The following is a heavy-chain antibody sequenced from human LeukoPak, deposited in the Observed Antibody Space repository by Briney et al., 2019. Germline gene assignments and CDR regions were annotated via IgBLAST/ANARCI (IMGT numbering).Heavy chain of an antibody. D-gene: IGHD5-24*01. V-gene: IGHV3-74*03. CDR1: GFTFSSYW. J-gene: IGHJ4*02. CDR2: IKSDGSST. CDR3: ARGLLEMSGITLVY. Sequence: WGSLTLTRAASGFTFSSYWMHWVRQGPGKGLVWVSRIKSDGSSTTYADSVRGRFTISIDNAKNTLYLQMNSLRADDTAVYYCARGLLEMSGITLVYWGQRALVTVSS.